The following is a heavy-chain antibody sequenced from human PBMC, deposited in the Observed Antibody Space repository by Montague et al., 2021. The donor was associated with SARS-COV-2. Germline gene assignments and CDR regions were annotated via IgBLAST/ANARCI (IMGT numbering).Heavy chain of an antibody. CDR2: IHHGGST. D-gene: IGHD3-10*01. CDR1: GGSFSTYF. CDR3: ARLGDGVVPSPILGVGPYYSYYYMDV. J-gene: IGHJ6*03. Sequence: SETLSLTCAVHGGSFSTYFWNWIRQPPGKGLEWIGEIHHGGSTNYNPSLESRVTISADTSKNQFSLKLTSVAAADTAVYYCARLGDGVVPSPILGVGPYYSYYYMDVWGKGTTVTVSS. V-gene: IGHV4-34*01.